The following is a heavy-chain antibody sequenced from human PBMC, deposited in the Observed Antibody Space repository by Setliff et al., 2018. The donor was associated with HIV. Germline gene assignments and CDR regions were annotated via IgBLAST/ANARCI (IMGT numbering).Heavy chain of an antibody. Sequence: SGPTLVNPTQSLTLTCTFSGFSLSTSGMCVSWIRHPPGKALEWLARIDWDDDKYYSTSLKTRLTISKDTSKNQVVLTMTNMDPVDTATYYCARMRGGDCYSGFDYWGQGTLVTVSS. CDR2: IDWDDDK. J-gene: IGHJ4*02. V-gene: IGHV2-70*11. CDR1: GFSLSTSGMC. D-gene: IGHD2-21*02. CDR3: ARMRGGDCYSGFDY.